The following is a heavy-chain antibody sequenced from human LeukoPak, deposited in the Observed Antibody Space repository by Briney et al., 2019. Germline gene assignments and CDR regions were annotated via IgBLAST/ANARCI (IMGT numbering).Heavy chain of an antibody. CDR1: GGSISSSSYY. V-gene: IGHV4-39*01. J-gene: IGHJ4*02. CDR3: ARRVAATRGFDY. CDR2: IYYSGST. D-gene: IGHD2-15*01. Sequence: PSETLSLTCTVSGGSISSSSYYWGWIRQPPGKGLEWIGSIYYSGSTYYNPSLKSRVTISVDTSKNQFSLKLSSVTAADTAVYYCARRVAATRGFDYWGQGTLVTVSS.